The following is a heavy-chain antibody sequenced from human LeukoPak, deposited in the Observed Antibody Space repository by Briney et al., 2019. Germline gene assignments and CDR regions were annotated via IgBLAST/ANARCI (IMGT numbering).Heavy chain of an antibody. J-gene: IGHJ3*02. CDR1: VFTFSIYE. V-gene: IGHV3-48*03. CDR2: ISSSGRTI. Sequence: GGSLRLSCAASVFTFSIYEMHWVRQAPGKGLEWVSYISSSGRTIYYADSVKGRLTISRDNAKNSLYLQMNSLRAEDTAVYYCAREDNGASDAFDMWGQGTMVTVSS. D-gene: IGHD4-17*01. CDR3: AREDNGASDAFDM.